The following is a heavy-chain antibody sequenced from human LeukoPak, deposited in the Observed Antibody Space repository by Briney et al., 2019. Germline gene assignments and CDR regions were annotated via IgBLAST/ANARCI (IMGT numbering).Heavy chain of an antibody. CDR3: ARVGSNYGGNDPLDY. D-gene: IGHD4-23*01. J-gene: IGHJ4*02. CDR2: IYYSGST. CDR1: GGSVNSYY. V-gene: IGHV4-59*02. Sequence: PSETLSLTCTVSGGSVNSYYWSWIRQPPGKGLEWIGYIYYSGSTNYNPSLKSRVTISVDTSKNQFSLKLSSVTAADTAVYYCARVGSNYGGNDPLDYWGQGTLVTVSS.